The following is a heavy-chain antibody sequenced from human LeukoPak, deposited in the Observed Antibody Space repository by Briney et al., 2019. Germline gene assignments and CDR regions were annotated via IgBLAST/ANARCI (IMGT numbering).Heavy chain of an antibody. CDR1: GGSISNSGYY. J-gene: IGHJ4*02. CDR2: IYYSGST. CDR3: ASVIKTGVPATIDY. D-gene: IGHD2-21*01. V-gene: IGHV4-39*01. Sequence: SETLSLTCTVSGGSISNSGYYWGWIRHPPGKGLEWIGGIYYSGSTYYNPSLKSRVTISVDTSKNQFSLKLSSVTAADTAVYYCASVIKTGVPATIDYWGQGTPVAVSS.